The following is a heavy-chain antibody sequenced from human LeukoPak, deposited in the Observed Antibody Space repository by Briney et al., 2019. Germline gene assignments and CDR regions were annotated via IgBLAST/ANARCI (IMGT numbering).Heavy chain of an antibody. CDR1: GFTFSSYA. J-gene: IGHJ4*02. Sequence: PGGSLRLSCAASGFTFSSYAMHWVRQAPGKGLEWVAVISYDGSNKYYADSVKGRFTISRDNSKNTLYLQMNSLRAEDTAVYYCATDQGGTEDSGYDPFDYWGQGTLVTVSS. CDR3: ATDQGGTEDSGYDPFDY. CDR2: ISYDGSNK. D-gene: IGHD5-12*01. V-gene: IGHV3-30-3*01.